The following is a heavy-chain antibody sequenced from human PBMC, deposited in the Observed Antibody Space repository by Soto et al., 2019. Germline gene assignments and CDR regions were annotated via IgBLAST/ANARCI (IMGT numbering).Heavy chain of an antibody. CDR2: INHSGST. CDR3: ARYSSSWYLNYFDY. V-gene: IGHV4-34*01. Sequence: PSETLSLTCTVSGGSISSYYWSWIRQPPGKGLEWIGEINHSGSTNYNPSLKSRVTISVDTSKNQFSLKLSSVTAADTAVYYCARYSSSWYLNYFDYWGQGTLVTVSS. D-gene: IGHD6-13*01. CDR1: GGSISSYY. J-gene: IGHJ4*02.